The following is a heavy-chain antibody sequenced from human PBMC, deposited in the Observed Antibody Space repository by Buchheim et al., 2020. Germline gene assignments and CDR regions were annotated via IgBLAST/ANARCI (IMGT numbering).Heavy chain of an antibody. J-gene: IGHJ4*02. D-gene: IGHD5-18*01. CDR1: GFTFSSYG. CDR3: AKTHWDTAMVTDFDY. V-gene: IGHV3-30*18. CDR2: ISYDGSNK. Sequence: QVQLVESGGGVVQPGRSLRLSCAASGFTFSSYGMHWVRQAPGKGLEWVAVISYDGSNKYYADSVKGRFTISRDNSKNTLYLQMNSLRAEDTAVYYCAKTHWDTAMVTDFDYWGQGTL.